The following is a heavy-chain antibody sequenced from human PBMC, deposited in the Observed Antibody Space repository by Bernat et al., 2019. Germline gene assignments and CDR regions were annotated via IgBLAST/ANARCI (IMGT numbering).Heavy chain of an antibody. Sequence: QVQLQQWGAGLLKPSETLSLTCAVYGGSFSGYYWSWIRQPPGKGLEWIGEIKHSGSTNYNPSLKSRVTISVATSRTRFALKLSSVTAADTAVYYCARGGSSYYYGSGSSEDAFDIWGQGTMVTVSS. V-gene: IGHV4-34*01. CDR2: IKHSGST. D-gene: IGHD3-10*01. CDR3: ARGGSSYYYGSGSSEDAFDI. J-gene: IGHJ3*02. CDR1: GGSFSGYY.